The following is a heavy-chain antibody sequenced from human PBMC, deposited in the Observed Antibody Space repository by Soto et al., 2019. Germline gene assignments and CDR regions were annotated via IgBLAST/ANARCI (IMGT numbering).Heavy chain of an antibody. CDR3: TKGGYDLIYYFGMDV. J-gene: IGHJ6*02. V-gene: IGHV3-9*01. CDR1: GFTFHEYA. D-gene: IGHD5-12*01. CDR2: ISSDGDTI. Sequence: VQLIESGGGWVQPGTSLRVSCAASGFTFHEYAMHWVRQAPGKGLEWVSGISSDGDTIAYADSVQGRFTVFRDNAKNSLCLQMNSLRAEDTALYYCTKGGYDLIYYFGMDVWGQGTTVTVSS.